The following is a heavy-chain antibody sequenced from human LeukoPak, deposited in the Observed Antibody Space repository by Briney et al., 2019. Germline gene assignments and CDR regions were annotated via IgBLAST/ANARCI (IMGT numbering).Heavy chain of an antibody. J-gene: IGHJ4*02. D-gene: IGHD6-19*01. CDR3: AKDAGYSSGWTYYFDY. V-gene: IGHV3-30*02. CDR2: IRYDGSNK. CDR1: GFTFSSYG. Sequence: GGSLRLSCAASGFTFSSYGMHWVRQAPGKGLEWVAFIRYDGSNKYYADSVKGRFTISRDNSKNTLYLQMNSLRAEDTAVYYCAKDAGYSSGWTYYFDYWGQGTLVTVSS.